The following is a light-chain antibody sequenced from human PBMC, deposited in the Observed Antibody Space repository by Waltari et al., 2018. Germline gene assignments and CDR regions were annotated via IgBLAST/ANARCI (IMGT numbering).Light chain of an antibody. CDR1: QDIYNY. J-gene: IGKJ2*03. CDR3: QQYDDPLYS. CDR2: DAS. V-gene: IGKV1-33*01. Sequence: DIQMTQSPSPLSASVGDRVTITCQASQDIYNYLNWYQQKPGKAPRLLIYDASNLETGVPSRFSGSGYGTDFTFTISSLQPEDFATYYCQQYDDPLYSFGQGTKVENK.